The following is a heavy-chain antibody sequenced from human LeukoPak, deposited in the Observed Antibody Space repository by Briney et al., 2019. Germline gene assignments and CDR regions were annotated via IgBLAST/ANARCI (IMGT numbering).Heavy chain of an antibody. V-gene: IGHV3-7*03. D-gene: IGHD3-22*01. J-gene: IGHJ4*02. CDR3: AKVRYDSSGYQSPYFDY. CDR1: GFTFSSYW. Sequence: GGSLRLSCAASGFTFSSYWMSWVRQAPGKGLEWVANIKQDGSEKYYVDSVKGRFTISRDNSKNTLYLQMNSLRAEDTAVYYCAKVRYDSSGYQSPYFDYWGQGILVTVSS. CDR2: IKQDGSEK.